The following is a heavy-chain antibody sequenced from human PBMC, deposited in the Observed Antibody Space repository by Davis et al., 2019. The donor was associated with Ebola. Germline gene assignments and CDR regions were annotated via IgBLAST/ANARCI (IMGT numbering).Heavy chain of an antibody. CDR1: GGSISSYY. V-gene: IGHV4-4*07. CDR3: AGQSGETAADWNYSL. D-gene: IGHD2-2*01. Sequence: SETLSLTCTVSGGSISSYYGSWIRQPAGKGLEFIGRIYFDGTTDYNKSLKSRLTMSLDTSRNEISLKLNSMTAADTALYFCAGQSGETAADWNYSLWGRGTLVTVSS. J-gene: IGHJ2*01. CDR2: IYFDGTT.